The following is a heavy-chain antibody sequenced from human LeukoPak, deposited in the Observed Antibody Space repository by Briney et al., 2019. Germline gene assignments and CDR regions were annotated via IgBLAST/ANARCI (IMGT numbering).Heavy chain of an antibody. D-gene: IGHD3-10*01. V-gene: IGHV3-21*01. CDR2: ISSSSSYI. Sequence: NPGRSLRLSCAASGFTFSSYSMNWVRQAPGKGLEWVSSISSSSSYIYYADSVKGRFTISRDNAKNSLYLQMNSLRAEDTAVYYCARDARVRLPYYGSGSYPSPFDYWGQGTLVTVSS. CDR3: ARDARVRLPYYGSGSYPSPFDY. CDR1: GFTFSSYS. J-gene: IGHJ4*02.